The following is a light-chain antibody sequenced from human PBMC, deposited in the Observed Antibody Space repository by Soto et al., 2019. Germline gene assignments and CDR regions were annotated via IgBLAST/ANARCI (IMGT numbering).Light chain of an antibody. J-gene: IGLJ2*01. CDR1: SSDVGYYNR. CDR3: SSYTTSSTLV. Sequence: QSALTQPPSVSGSPGQSVTISCTGTSSDVGYYNRVSWYQQPPGTAPKLMVFEVSNRPSGVPDRFYGSKSGNTASLTISGLQAEDEADYYCSSYTTSSTLVFGGGTKLTVL. V-gene: IGLV2-18*02. CDR2: EVS.